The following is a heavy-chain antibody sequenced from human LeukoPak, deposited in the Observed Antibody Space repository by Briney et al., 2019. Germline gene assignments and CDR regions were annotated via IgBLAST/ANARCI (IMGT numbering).Heavy chain of an antibody. J-gene: IGHJ6*02. V-gene: IGHV4-59*01. CDR1: GGSISSYY. CDR2: IYYSGST. Sequence: SETLSLTCTVSGGSISSYYWSWIRQPPGKGLEWIGYIYYSGSTNYNPSLKSRVTISVDTSKNQFSLKLSSVTAADTAVYYCAREEVPVSYGMDVWGQGTTVTVSS. CDR3: AREEVPVSYGMDV. D-gene: IGHD1-14*01.